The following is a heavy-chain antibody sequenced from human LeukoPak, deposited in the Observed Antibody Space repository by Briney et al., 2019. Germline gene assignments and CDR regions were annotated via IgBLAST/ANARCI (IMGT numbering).Heavy chain of an antibody. D-gene: IGHD3-16*01. CDR3: ARDNDSRYPPHFDY. Sequence: SVKVSCKASGGTFSNYAISWVRQAPGQGLEWMGGIIPIFGTANYAQKFRGRVTITADKSTRTAYMELSSLRSEDTAVYYCARDNDSRYPPHFDYWGQGTLVTVSS. V-gene: IGHV1-69*06. CDR2: IIPIFGTA. J-gene: IGHJ4*02. CDR1: GGTFSNYA.